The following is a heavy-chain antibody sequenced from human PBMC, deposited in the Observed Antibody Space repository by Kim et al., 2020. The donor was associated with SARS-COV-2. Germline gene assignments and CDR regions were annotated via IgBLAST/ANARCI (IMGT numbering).Heavy chain of an antibody. J-gene: IGHJ6*02. CDR3: ARGTNYYDGSGPPSGGMDV. CDR1: GFTFSSYD. CDR2: IGTAGDT. D-gene: IGHD3-22*01. Sequence: GGSLRLSCAASGFTFSSYDMHWVRQATGKGLEWVSAIGTAGDTYYPGSVKGRFTISRENAKNSLYLQMNSLRAGDTAVYYCARGTNYYDGSGPPSGGMDVWGQGTTVTVSS. V-gene: IGHV3-13*01.